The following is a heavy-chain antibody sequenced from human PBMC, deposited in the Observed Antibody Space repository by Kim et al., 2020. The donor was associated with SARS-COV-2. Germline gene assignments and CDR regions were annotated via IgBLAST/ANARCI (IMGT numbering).Heavy chain of an antibody. Sequence: YYADSVKGRFTISRYNSKNTLYLQMNSLRAEDTAVYYCAKDWAARYYFDCWGQGALVTVSS. J-gene: IGHJ4*02. CDR3: AKDWAARYYFDC. D-gene: IGHD6-6*01. V-gene: IGHV3-23*01.